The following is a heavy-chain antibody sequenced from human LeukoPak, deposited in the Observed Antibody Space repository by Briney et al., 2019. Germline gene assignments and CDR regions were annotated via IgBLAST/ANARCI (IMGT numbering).Heavy chain of an antibody. CDR2: INYSGST. Sequence: PSETLSLTCAVYGGSFSGYYWSWIRQPPGKGLEWIGEINYSGSTNYNPSLKSRVTISVDTSKNQFSLKLSSVTAADTAVYYCARGRQVPSSSSWPYYYYYGMDVWGQGTTVTVSS. CDR1: GGSFSGYY. CDR3: ARGRQVPSSSSWPYYYYYGMDV. D-gene: IGHD6-13*01. J-gene: IGHJ6*02. V-gene: IGHV4-34*01.